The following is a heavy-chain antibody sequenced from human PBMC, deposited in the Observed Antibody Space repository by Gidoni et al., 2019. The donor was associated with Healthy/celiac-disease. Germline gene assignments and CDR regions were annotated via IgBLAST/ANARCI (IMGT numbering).Heavy chain of an antibody. CDR2: ISYDGSNK. CDR3: AREDRNWNYGY. CDR1: GFTFSSYA. J-gene: IGHJ4*02. Sequence: QVQLVESGGGVVQPGRSLRLSCAASGFTFSSYAIHWVRQAPGKGREWVAVISYDGSNKYSADSVKGLFTISRDNSKNTLYLQMNSLRAEDTAVYYCAREDRNWNYGYWGQGTLVTVSS. V-gene: IGHV3-30-3*01. D-gene: IGHD1-7*01.